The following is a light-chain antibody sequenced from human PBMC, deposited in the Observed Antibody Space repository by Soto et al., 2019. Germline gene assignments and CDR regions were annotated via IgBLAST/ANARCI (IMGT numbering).Light chain of an antibody. CDR3: QQYNSLQYT. CDR2: DAS. V-gene: IGKV1-5*01. J-gene: IGKJ2*01. Sequence: DIQMTQSPSTLSASVGDRVAITCRASQSISSWLAWYQQKPGRVPKLLIYDASTLESGVPSTFGGSGSGTEFTLTINSLQPEDFENYFCQQYNSLQYTFGKGIKVDIX. CDR1: QSISSW.